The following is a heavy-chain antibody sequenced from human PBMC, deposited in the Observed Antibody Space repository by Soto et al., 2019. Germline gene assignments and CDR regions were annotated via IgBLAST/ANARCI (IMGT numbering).Heavy chain of an antibody. D-gene: IGHD2-21*02. CDR3: TTLRLDP. CDR1: GYTFTALY. J-gene: IGHJ5*02. Sequence: ASVKVSCKASGYTFTALYMNWVRQAPGQGLEWMGWVNPNTGLTKLAQKFQGRVTMTRDTSISTAYMELTRLTSDDTAVYYCTTLRLDPWGQGTLVIVS. V-gene: IGHV1-2*02. CDR2: VNPNTGLT.